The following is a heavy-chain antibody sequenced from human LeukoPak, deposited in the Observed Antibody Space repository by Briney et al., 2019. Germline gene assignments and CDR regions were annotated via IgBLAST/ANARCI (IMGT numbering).Heavy chain of an antibody. CDR3: ARPHDDFWSGYYTPEGMDV. CDR1: GFTFSSYS. Sequence: PGGSLRLSCAASGFTFSSYSMNWVRQAPGKGLEWVSSISSSSSYIYYADSVKGRFTISRDNAKNSLYLRMNSLRAEDTAVYYCARPHDDFWSGYYTPEGMDVWGQGTTVTVSS. J-gene: IGHJ6*02. V-gene: IGHV3-21*01. D-gene: IGHD3-3*01. CDR2: ISSSSSYI.